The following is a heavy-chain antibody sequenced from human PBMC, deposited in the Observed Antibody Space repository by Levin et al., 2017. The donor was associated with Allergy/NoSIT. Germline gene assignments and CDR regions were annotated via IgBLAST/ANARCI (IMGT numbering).Heavy chain of an antibody. D-gene: IGHD3-10*01. V-gene: IGHV4-59*01. J-gene: IGHJ4*02. Sequence: PSETLSLTCTVSGGSISSYYWSWIRQPPGKGLEWIGYIYYSGSTNYNPSLKSRVTISVDTSKNQFSLKLSSVTAADTAVYYCARGGSYYHEIDYWGQGTLVTVSS. CDR1: GGSISSYY. CDR2: IYYSGST. CDR3: ARGGSYYHEIDY.